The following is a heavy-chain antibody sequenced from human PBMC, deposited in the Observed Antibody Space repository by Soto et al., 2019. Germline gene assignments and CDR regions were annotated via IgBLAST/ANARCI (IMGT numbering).Heavy chain of an antibody. CDR1: GGSVSSGSFY. D-gene: IGHD5-12*01. J-gene: IGHJ4*02. CDR3: ARGSGYDYPQYDY. CDR2: IYYSGST. Sequence: PSESLALTCAVCGGSVSSGSFYWCWIRQPPGKGLEWIGYIYYSGSTNYNPSLKSRVTISVDTSKNQFSLKLSSVTAADTAVYYCARGSGYDYPQYDYWRQGTLVTVSS. V-gene: IGHV4-61*01.